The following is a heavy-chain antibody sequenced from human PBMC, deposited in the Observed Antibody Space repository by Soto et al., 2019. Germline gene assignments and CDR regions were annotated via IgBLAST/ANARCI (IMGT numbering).Heavy chain of an antibody. J-gene: IGHJ6*02. CDR1: GGSISSGGYY. CDR3: ARPLYSYGPMDV. D-gene: IGHD5-18*01. Sequence: PSETLSLTCTVSGGSISSGGYYWSWIRQPPGKGLEWIGYIYYSASTNYNPSLKSRVTLPVDTSKNQFSLKLSSVTAADTAVYYWARPLYSYGPMDVWGQGTTVTVSS. CDR2: IYYSAST. V-gene: IGHV4-61*08.